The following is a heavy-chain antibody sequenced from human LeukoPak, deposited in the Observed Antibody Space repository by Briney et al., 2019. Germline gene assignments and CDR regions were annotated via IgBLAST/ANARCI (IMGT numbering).Heavy chain of an antibody. CDR3: ARDSRPGIAVAGTGFDY. Sequence: GASVKVSCKASGYTFTGYYMHWVRQAPGQGLEWMGWINPNSGGTNYAQKFQGRVTMTRDTSISTAYMELSRLRSDDTAVYYCARDSRPGIAVAGTGFDYWGQGTLVTVSS. D-gene: IGHD6-19*01. J-gene: IGHJ4*02. CDR1: GYTFTGYY. V-gene: IGHV1-2*02. CDR2: INPNSGGT.